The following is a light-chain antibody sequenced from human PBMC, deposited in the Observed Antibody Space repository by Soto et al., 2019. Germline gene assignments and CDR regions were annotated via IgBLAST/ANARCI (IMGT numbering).Light chain of an antibody. CDR2: DVT. V-gene: IGLV2-11*01. CDR1: SSDVGYYNY. J-gene: IGLJ1*01. CDR3: SSYTSISTYV. Sequence: QSVLTQPHSVSGSPGQSVTISCTGTSSDVGYYNYVSWYQQHPGTAPKLVIYDVTVRPSGVPDRFSGSKSVNTASLTISGFQAEDEADYYCSSYTSISTYVFGTGTKVTVL.